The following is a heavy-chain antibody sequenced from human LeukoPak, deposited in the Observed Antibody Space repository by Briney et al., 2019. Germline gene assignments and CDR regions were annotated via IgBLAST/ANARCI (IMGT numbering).Heavy chain of an antibody. V-gene: IGHV1-18*01. D-gene: IGHD1-26*01. CDR3: VRGGPYSGSYYFDY. Sequence: ASVKVSCKASGYTFTNYGISWVRLAPGQGLEWMGWVSTYNGNTNYAQKVQGRVTMTTDTSTSTAYMDLRSLRSDDTAVYYCVRGGPYSGSYYFDYWGQGTLVTVSS. CDR1: GYTFTNYG. J-gene: IGHJ4*02. CDR2: VSTYNGNT.